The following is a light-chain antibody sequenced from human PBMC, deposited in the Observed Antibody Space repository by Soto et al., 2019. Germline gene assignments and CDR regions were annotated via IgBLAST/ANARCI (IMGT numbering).Light chain of an antibody. J-gene: IGLJ2*01. CDR2: EVT. V-gene: IGLV2-14*01. CDR1: SSDVGAYDY. CDR3: SSYTSTYTVI. Sequence: QSVLTQPASVSGSPGQSITISCTGTSSDVGAYDYVSWYQQHPGKAPKLMIYEVTNRPSGIANRFSGSKSGNTASLTISGVQAEDEADYYCSSYTSTYTVIFGGGTKVTVL.